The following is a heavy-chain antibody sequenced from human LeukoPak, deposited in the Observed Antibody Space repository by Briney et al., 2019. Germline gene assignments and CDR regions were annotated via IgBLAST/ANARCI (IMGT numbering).Heavy chain of an antibody. CDR2: IHSDGTT. D-gene: IGHD6-19*01. CDR1: GFTFSDYY. J-gene: IGHJ2*01. Sequence: GGSLRLSCAASGFTFSDYYISWIRQAPGKGLEWVSVIHSDGTTYYADSVRGRFTISTDNFKNSLFLQMNSMGADDTAVYYCVREGTPGRQFFDLWGRGTLVTVSS. CDR3: VREGTPGRQFFDL. V-gene: IGHV3-53*01.